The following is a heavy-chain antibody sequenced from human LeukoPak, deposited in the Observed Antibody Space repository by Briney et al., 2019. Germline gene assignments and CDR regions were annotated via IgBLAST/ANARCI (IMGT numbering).Heavy chain of an antibody. J-gene: IGHJ4*02. CDR2: INPSGGST. Sequence: ASVKVSFKASGYTFTSYYMHWVRQAPGQGLEWMGIINPSGGSTSYAQKFQGRVTMTRDTSTSTVYMELSSLRSEDTAVYYCARGHFWSGYYIYSLDYWGQGTLVTVSS. D-gene: IGHD3-3*02. CDR3: ARGHFWSGYYIYSLDY. V-gene: IGHV1-46*01. CDR1: GYTFTSYY.